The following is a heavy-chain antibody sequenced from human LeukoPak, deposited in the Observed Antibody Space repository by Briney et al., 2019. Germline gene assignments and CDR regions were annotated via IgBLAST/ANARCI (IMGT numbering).Heavy chain of an antibody. CDR3: ARSQYSSGWSTVNWFDP. CDR1: GGSFSGYY. Sequence: SETLSLTCAVYGGSFSGYYWSRIRQPPGKGLEWIGEINHSGSTNYNPSLKSRVTISVDTSKNQFSLKLSSVTAADTAVYYCARSQYSSGWSTVNWFDPWGQGTLVTVSS. J-gene: IGHJ5*02. CDR2: INHSGST. D-gene: IGHD6-19*01. V-gene: IGHV4-34*01.